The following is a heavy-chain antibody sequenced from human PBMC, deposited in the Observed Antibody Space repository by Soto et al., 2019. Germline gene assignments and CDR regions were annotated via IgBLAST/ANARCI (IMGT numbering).Heavy chain of an antibody. J-gene: IGHJ1*01. Sequence: QVELVESGGGVVQPGGSLRLSCVGSGFNFARFGIQWIRQAPGKGLEWVAIISRDGRGEAFADYVKGRFAISRDNSINTVYLQMTGLRSDDTGVYYCEKEENQNYDVDHWGQGTLVTVST. V-gene: IGHV3-30*18. CDR1: GFNFARFG. CDR2: ISRDGRGE. CDR3: EKEENQNYDVDH. D-gene: IGHD3-3*01.